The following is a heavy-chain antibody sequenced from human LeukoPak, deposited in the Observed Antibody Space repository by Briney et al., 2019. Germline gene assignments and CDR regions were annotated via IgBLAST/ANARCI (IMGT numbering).Heavy chain of an antibody. V-gene: IGHV3-30-3*01. CDR3: ARDGGGYFDY. CDR1: GFTFSSYA. Sequence: GGSLRLSCAASGFTFSSYAMHWVRQAPGKGLEWVAVISYDGSNKYYADSVKGRFTISRDNSKNTLYLQMNSLRAEDTAVYYCARDGGGYFDYWGQGTLVTVSS. CDR2: ISYDGSNK. J-gene: IGHJ4*02.